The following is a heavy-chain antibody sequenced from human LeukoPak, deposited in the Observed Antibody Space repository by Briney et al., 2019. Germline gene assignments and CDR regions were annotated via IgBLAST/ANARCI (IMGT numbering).Heavy chain of an antibody. J-gene: IGHJ4*02. V-gene: IGHV3-30*04. CDR1: GFTFSNHA. CDR3: ARTSGSNSGPIDY. CDR2: ISYDGSNK. Sequence: GGSLRLSCAASGFTFSNHAMNWVRQAPGKGLEWVAVISYDGSNKYYADSVKGRFTISRDNSKNTLYLQMNSLRAEDTAVYYCARTSGSNSGPIDYWGQGTLVTVSS. D-gene: IGHD1-26*01.